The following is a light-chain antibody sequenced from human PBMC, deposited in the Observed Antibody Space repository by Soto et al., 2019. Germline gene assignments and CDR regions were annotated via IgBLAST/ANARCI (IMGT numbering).Light chain of an antibody. CDR2: DAS. V-gene: IGKV1-33*01. Sequence: DIQMTQSPSSLSASVGDRVTITCQASQVISNYLNWYQQKPWKAPKLLIYDASNLETGVPSRFSGSGSGTDFTFTISSLQPEDIATYYCQQYDNLPSFTFGPGTKVDIK. CDR1: QVISNY. CDR3: QQYDNLPSFT. J-gene: IGKJ3*01.